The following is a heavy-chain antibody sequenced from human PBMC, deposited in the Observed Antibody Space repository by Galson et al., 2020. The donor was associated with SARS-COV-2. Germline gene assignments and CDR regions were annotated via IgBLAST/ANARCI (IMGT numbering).Heavy chain of an antibody. V-gene: IGHV3-30*18. CDR3: AKDDYCSGSSGYRNAFEI. J-gene: IGHJ3*02. D-gene: IGHD2-2*01. Sequence: GGSLKTPCAASGIPFSSYAMHWVRQAPGKGLEWVADLSYDGSNKYYAHPVKGRFTISRDNSKNTLYLQMNSLRPEDTAVYYCAKDDYCSGSSGYRNAFEIWGQGTMGTVSS. CDR1: GIPFSSYA. CDR2: LSYDGSNK.